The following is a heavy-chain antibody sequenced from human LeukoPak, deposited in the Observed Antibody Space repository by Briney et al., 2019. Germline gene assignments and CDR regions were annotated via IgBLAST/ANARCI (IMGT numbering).Heavy chain of an antibody. CDR1: GYSFTSYW. CDR2: IYPGDSDT. D-gene: IGHD3-9*01. V-gene: IGHV5-51*01. J-gene: IGHJ4*02. CDR3: ARQNREALRYFDWLDFDY. Sequence: GESLKISYKGSGYSFTSYWIGWVRQMPGKGLEWMGIIYPGDSDTRYSPSFQGQVTISADKSISTAYLQWSSLKASDTAMYYCARQNREALRYFDWLDFDYWGQGTLVTVSS.